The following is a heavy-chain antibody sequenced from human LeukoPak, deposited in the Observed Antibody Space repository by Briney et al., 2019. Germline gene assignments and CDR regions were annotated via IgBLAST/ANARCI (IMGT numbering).Heavy chain of an antibody. V-gene: IGHV3-49*03. Sequence: QPGGSLRLSCTASGFTFGDYAMSWFRQAPGKGLEWVGFIRSKASGGTAEYAASVKGRFTISGDDSKSIAYLQMNSLKTEDTAVYYCTRGFVAVWLVNFDYWGQGILVTVSS. J-gene: IGHJ4*02. CDR1: GFTFGDYA. CDR2: IRSKASGGTA. CDR3: TRGFVAVWLVNFDY. D-gene: IGHD6-19*01.